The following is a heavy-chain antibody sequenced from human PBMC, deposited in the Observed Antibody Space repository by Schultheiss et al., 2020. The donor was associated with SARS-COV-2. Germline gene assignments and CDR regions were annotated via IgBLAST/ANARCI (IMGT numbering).Heavy chain of an antibody. V-gene: IGHV4-39*07. Sequence: SETLSLTCTVSGGSISSGGYYWSWIRQPPGKGLEWIGEINHSGSTNYNPSLKSRVTISVDTSKNQFSLKLSSVTAADTAVYYCARWYGAYFGYYFDYWGQGTLVTVSS. J-gene: IGHJ4*02. CDR3: ARWYGAYFGYYFDY. D-gene: IGHD4-17*01. CDR1: GGSISSGGYY. CDR2: INHSGST.